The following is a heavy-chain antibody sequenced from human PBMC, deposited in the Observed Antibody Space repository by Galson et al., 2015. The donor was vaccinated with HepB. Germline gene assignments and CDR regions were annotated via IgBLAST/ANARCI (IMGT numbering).Heavy chain of an antibody. V-gene: IGHV1-69*04. J-gene: IGHJ5*02. Sequence: SVKVSCKASGGTFGSYAISWVRQAPGQGLEWMGRIIPILGIANYAQKFQGRVTITADKSTSTAYMELSSLRSEDTAVYYCARDSGVDTAMGVSGWFDPWGQGTLVTVSS. CDR3: ARDSGVDTAMGVSGWFDP. D-gene: IGHD5-18*01. CDR1: GGTFGSYA. CDR2: IIPILGIA.